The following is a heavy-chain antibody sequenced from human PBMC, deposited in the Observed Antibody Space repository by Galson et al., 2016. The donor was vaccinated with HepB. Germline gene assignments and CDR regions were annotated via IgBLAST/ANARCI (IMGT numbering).Heavy chain of an antibody. CDR1: GVSLGTNNYY. D-gene: IGHD2-15*01. V-gene: IGHV4-39*07. Sequence: SETLSLTCTVSGVSLGTNNYYWAWIRRPPGTGLEWIGSIHSGGTTYYHPSPKSRVTLPVDTSNNQFSLRLPSVTAADTAVYYCARDLRRGYCSGPTCSYWHFDLWGRGTLVTVSS. J-gene: IGHJ2*01. CDR3: ARDLRRGYCSGPTCSYWHFDL. CDR2: IHSGGTT.